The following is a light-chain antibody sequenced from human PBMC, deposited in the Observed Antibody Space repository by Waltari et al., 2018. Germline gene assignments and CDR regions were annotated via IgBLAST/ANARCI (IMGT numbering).Light chain of an antibody. J-gene: IGLJ3*02. Sequence: QTVVTQEPSLSVSPGGTVTLTCVLSSGSLSTTSYATWYQQTPGQAPRTLVYKASRRSSGVPYRFSGTILGNKAALTITGAQPEDESDYYCSIYMGSGIWVFGGGTKLTVL. CDR3: SIYMGSGIWV. CDR1: SGSLSTTSY. CDR2: KAS. V-gene: IGLV8-61*01.